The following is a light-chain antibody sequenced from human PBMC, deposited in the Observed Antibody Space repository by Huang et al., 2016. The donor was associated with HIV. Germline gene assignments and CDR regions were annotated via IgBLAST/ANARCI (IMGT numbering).Light chain of an antibody. Sequence: EIVLTQSPATLSLSPGERATLSCRASQSVSSDLAWYQQKPGQAPRLLIYDASNRATGLPARFIGSGSGTDFSLTITSLEPEDFAVYYCQQRSDWPLTFGPGTKVDIK. CDR2: DAS. CDR1: QSVSSD. V-gene: IGKV3-11*01. J-gene: IGKJ3*01. CDR3: QQRSDWPLT.